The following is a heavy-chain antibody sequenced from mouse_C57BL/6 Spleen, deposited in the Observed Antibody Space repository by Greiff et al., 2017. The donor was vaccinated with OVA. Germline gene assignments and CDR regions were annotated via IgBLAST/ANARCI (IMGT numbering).Heavy chain of an antibody. D-gene: IGHD4-1*01. CDR2: INPNNGGT. J-gene: IGHJ4*01. Sequence: VQLQQSGPELVKPGASVKISCKASGYTFTDYYMNWVKQSHGKSLERIGDINPNNGGTSYNQKFKGKATLTVDKSSSTAYMELRSLTSEDSAVYYCARAWERYAMDYWGQGTSVTVSS. CDR1: GYTFTDYY. V-gene: IGHV1-26*01. CDR3: ARAWERYAMDY.